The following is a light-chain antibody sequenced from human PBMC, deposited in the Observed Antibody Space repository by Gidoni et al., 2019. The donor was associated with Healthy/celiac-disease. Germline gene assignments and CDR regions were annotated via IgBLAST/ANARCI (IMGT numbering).Light chain of an antibody. CDR1: SGSIASNY. CDR3: QSYDSSTVV. J-gene: IGLJ2*01. Sequence: NFMLTQPHSVSESPGKPVTISCTRSSGSIASNYVQWYQPRPGSAPTTVIYEDNQRPSGVPDRFSGSIDSSSNSASLTISGLKTEDEADYYCQSYDSSTVVFGGGTKLTVL. CDR2: EDN. V-gene: IGLV6-57*03.